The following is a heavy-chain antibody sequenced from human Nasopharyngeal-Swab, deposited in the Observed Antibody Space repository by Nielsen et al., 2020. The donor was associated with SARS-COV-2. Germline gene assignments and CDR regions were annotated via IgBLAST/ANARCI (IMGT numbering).Heavy chain of an antibody. CDR2: ISSSSSYT. V-gene: IGHV3-11*05. CDR1: GFTFSAYY. CDR3: ARDKGTYYDILTGGYYYYGMDV. D-gene: IGHD3-9*01. Sequence: GGSLRLSCSASGFTFSAYYMIWLRHAPGKGLECFSSISSSSSYTNYADSVKCRFTISRDNAKNSLYLQMNSLRAEDTAVYYCARDKGTYYDILTGGYYYYGMDVWGQGTKVTVSS. J-gene: IGHJ6*02.